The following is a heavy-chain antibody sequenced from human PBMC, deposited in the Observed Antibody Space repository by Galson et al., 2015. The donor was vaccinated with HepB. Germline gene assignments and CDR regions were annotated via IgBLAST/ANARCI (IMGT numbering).Heavy chain of an antibody. D-gene: IGHD1-26*01. CDR1: GFTFSSYT. CDR2: IMTTSDNK. CDR3: TRIALSGSYWYFDY. Sequence: SLRLSCAASGFTFSSYTMNWVRQAPGKGLEWISYIMTTSDNKFSADSVKGRFIISRDNAKNLLYLQMNSLRAEDTAVYYCTRIALSGSYWYFDYWGQGSLVTVSS. J-gene: IGHJ4*02. V-gene: IGHV3-48*01.